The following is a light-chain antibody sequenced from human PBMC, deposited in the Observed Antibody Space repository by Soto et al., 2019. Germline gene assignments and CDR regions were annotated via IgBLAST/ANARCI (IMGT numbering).Light chain of an antibody. Sequence: GMSLSAATVPVYKGDRATLSCMAGQPLNNNVAWYQHKPGQAPRLLIYGASSRATGIPDRFSGRVSGTDFSLTISRLEPGYFAVYYCQQYNNWPPWTFGQGTKVDIK. CDR1: QPLNNN. V-gene: IGKV3D-15*01. CDR2: GAS. CDR3: QQYNNWPPWT. J-gene: IGKJ1*01.